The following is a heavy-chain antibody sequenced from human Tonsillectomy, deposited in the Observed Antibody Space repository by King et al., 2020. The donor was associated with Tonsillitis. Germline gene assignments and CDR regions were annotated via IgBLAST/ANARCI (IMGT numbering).Heavy chain of an antibody. V-gene: IGHV3-9*01. CDR2: ISWTSGSI. D-gene: IGHD5-18*01. CDR1: GFTFDDYA. CDR3: AKTNAAMGPFDY. Sequence: VQLVESGGGLVQPGRSLRLSCAASGFTFDDYAMHWVRPAPGKGLEWVSGISWTSGSIDFADSVKGRFTISRDNAKNSMYLQMNSLRAEDTAFYYCAKTNAAMGPFDYWGQGTLVTVSS. J-gene: IGHJ4*02.